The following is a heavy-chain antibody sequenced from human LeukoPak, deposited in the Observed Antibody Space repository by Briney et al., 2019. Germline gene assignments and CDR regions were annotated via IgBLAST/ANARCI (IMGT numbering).Heavy chain of an antibody. CDR1: GFTFSSYG. D-gene: IGHD3-22*01. Sequence: GGSLRLSCAASGFTFSSYGMHWVRQAPGKGLEWVSYISSTGGTIYYADSMEGRFTISRDNAKNSLYLQMNSLRAEDTALYYCAKDSSGYGGTFDYWGQGTLVTVSS. J-gene: IGHJ4*02. CDR3: AKDSSGYGGTFDY. CDR2: ISSTGGTI. V-gene: IGHV3-48*04.